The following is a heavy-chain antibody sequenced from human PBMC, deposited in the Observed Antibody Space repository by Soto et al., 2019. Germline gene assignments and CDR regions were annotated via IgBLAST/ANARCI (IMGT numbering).Heavy chain of an antibody. J-gene: IGHJ1*01. CDR1: GFTFSSYS. CDR3: ASGLYGDPREYFQY. D-gene: IGHD4-17*01. CDR2: ISSSSSNI. V-gene: IGHV3-48*01. Sequence: EVQLVESGVGLVLPGGSLRLCCAASGFTFSSYSMNWVRQAPGKGLEWVSYISSSSSNIYYADSVKGRFTISRDNAKNSLYLQMNSLRAEDTAVYYCASGLYGDPREYFQYWGQGTLVTVSS.